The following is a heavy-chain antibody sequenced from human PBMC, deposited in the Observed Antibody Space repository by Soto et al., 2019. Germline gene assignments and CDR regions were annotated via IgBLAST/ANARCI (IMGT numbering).Heavy chain of an antibody. CDR1: GFTFSSFG. V-gene: IGHV3-30*03. Sequence: QVQLVESGGGVVQPERSLRLSCAVSGFTFSSFGMHWVRQAPGKGLEWVAVISKDGSTKYYADSVKGRFTISRDNSKNTLYLQMSSLRAEDTAVHYCAGEVASGYWGQGTLVTVSS. CDR2: ISKDGSTK. CDR3: AGEVASGY. D-gene: IGHD2-21*01. J-gene: IGHJ4*02.